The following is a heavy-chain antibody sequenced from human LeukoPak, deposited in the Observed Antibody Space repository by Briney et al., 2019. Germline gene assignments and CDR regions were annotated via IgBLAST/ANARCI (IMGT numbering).Heavy chain of an antibody. J-gene: IGHJ5*02. Sequence: PGGSLRLSCAASGITFSSYGMSWVRQAPGKGLEWVSSISSTGGTTYYADSVEGRFTISRDNSKNTVYLQMNSLRAEDTAVYYCAKDPYGSGSTNRFDPWGQGTLVTVSS. D-gene: IGHD3-10*01. V-gene: IGHV3-23*01. CDR2: ISSTGGTT. CDR1: GITFSSYG. CDR3: AKDPYGSGSTNRFDP.